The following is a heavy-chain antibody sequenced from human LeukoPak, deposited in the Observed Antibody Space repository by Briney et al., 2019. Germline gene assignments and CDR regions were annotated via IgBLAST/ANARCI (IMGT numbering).Heavy chain of an antibody. D-gene: IGHD6-19*01. CDR3: ATEEVSGPDAFDI. J-gene: IGHJ3*02. CDR2: IYYSGST. V-gene: IGHV4-39*07. Sequence: SETLSLTCTVSGGSISSSGYYWGWIRQPPGKGLEWIGSIYYSGSTNYNPSLKSRVTISVDTSKNQFSLKLSSVTAADTAVYYCATEEVSGPDAFDIWGQGTMVTVSS. CDR1: GGSISSSGYY.